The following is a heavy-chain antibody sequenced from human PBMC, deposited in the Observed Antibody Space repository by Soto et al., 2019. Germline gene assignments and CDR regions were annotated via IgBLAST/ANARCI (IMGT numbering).Heavy chain of an antibody. D-gene: IGHD1-26*01. CDR1: GFSFSNYA. CDR2: ISGSSSNI. V-gene: IGHV3-48*01. Sequence: EVQLVESGGGLVQPGGSLRLSCAASGFSFSNYAMDWVRQAPGKGLEWVSYISGSSSNIRYADSVKGRFTISRDNAKSSVYLQMNSLRADDTAVYYCPRDPSRGSDWARYLDLWGRGTLVTVSS. J-gene: IGHJ2*01. CDR3: PRDPSRGSDWARYLDL.